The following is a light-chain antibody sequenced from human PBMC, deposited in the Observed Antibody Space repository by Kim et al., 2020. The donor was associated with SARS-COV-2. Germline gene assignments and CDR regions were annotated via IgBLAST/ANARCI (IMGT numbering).Light chain of an antibody. J-gene: IGLJ3*02. V-gene: IGLV1-40*01. CDR1: SSNLGTGYD. CDR3: HSYDSSLSASV. Sequence: QSVLTQPPSVSGAPGQRVTISCTGGSSNLGTGYDVNWYQHVPGTAPKLLIYGNHNRPSGVPDRFSGSKSGSSASLAITGLQAEDEADYYCHSYDSSLSASVFGGGTQLTVL. CDR2: GNH.